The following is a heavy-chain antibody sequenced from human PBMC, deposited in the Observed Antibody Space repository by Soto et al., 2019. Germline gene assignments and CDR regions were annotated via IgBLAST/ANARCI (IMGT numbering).Heavy chain of an antibody. CDR2: IYYSGST. CDR1: GGSISSYY. J-gene: IGHJ5*02. V-gene: IGHV4-59*01. D-gene: IGHD3-3*01. CDR3: ARAGRLLEWLPNWFDP. Sequence: PSETLSLTCTVSGGSISSYYWSWIRQPPGKGLEWIGYIYYSGSTNYNPSLKSRVTISVDTSKNQFSLKLSSVTAADTAVYYCARAGRLLEWLPNWFDPWGQGTLVTVSS.